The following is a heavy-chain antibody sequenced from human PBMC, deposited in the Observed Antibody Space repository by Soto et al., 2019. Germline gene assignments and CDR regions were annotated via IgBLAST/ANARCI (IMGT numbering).Heavy chain of an antibody. CDR2: ISFDGSNK. Sequence: PVGPLRLSCEASGFSFSSFGMHWVRQAPGKGLEWVAVISFDGSNKYYADSVKGRFTISRDNSKNTLYLQMNSLKSDDTSVFYCARGLEQSSSQFFSQYYYGVDVWGQGATVTVSS. CDR1: GFSFSSFG. D-gene: IGHD3-3*01. CDR3: ARGLEQSSSQFFSQYYYGVDV. V-gene: IGHV3-30*03. J-gene: IGHJ6*02.